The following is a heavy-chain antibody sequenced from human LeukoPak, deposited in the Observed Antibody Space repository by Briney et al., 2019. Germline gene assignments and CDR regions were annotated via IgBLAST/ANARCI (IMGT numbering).Heavy chain of an antibody. J-gene: IGHJ4*02. Sequence: ASVKVSCKASGYTFTGYYMHWVRQAPGQGLEWMGWINPNSGGTNYAQKFQGRVTMTRDTSISTAYMELSRLRSDDTAVYYCARELEWEPTYDYWGQGTLVTVSS. CDR3: ARELEWEPTYDY. D-gene: IGHD1-26*01. V-gene: IGHV1-2*02. CDR2: INPNSGGT. CDR1: GYTFTGYY.